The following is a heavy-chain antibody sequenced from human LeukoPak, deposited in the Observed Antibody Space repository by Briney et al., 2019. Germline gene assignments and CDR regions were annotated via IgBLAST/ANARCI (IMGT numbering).Heavy chain of an antibody. V-gene: IGHV1-18*01. Sequence: ASVKVSCKASGYTFTSYGISWGRQAPGQGLEWMGWISAYNGSTNYEQKLQGRVTMTTDTSTCTAYMELRRLRSEDTAVYYWARGYSYSYNDAFDIWGQGTMVTVSS. D-gene: IGHD5-18*01. J-gene: IGHJ3*02. CDR3: ARGYSYSYNDAFDI. CDR1: GYTFTSYG. CDR2: ISAYNGST.